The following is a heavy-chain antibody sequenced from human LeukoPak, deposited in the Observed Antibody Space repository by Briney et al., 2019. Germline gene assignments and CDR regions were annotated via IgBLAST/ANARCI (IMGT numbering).Heavy chain of an antibody. CDR2: INHSGST. Sequence: SETLSLTCAVYGGSFSGYYWSWIRQPPGKGLEWIGEINHSGSTNYNPSLKSRVTISVDMSKNQFSLKLSSVTAADTAVYYCATGECSGGSCYSVHLDYWGQGTLVTVSS. V-gene: IGHV4-34*01. D-gene: IGHD2-15*01. CDR1: GGSFSGYY. CDR3: ATGECSGGSCYSVHLDY. J-gene: IGHJ4*02.